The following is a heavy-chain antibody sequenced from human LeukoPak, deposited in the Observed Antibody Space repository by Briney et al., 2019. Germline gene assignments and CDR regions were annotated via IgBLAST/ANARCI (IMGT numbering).Heavy chain of an antibody. CDR3: ATGGVIVVVAEGFDY. D-gene: IGHD2-15*01. Sequence: PGGSLRLSCAASGFTFSSYEMNWVRQAPGKGLEWVSYISSSGSTIYYADSVKGRFTISRDNAKNSLYLQMNSLRAEDTAVYYCATGGVIVVVAEGFDYWGQGTLVTVSS. CDR1: GFTFSSYE. CDR2: ISSSGSTI. V-gene: IGHV3-48*03. J-gene: IGHJ4*02.